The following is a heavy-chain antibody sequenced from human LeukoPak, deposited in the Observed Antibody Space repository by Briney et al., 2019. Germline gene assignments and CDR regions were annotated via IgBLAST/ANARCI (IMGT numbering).Heavy chain of an antibody. J-gene: IGHJ4*02. Sequence: AGGSLRLSCAASGFTVITNDMTWVRLAPGKGLEWVSVLYSDGNTKYADSVQGRFTISRDNSKNTLYLEMNSLSPDDTAVYYCARGVEPLAANTLAYWGQGTLVTVSS. CDR3: ARGVEPLAANTLAY. D-gene: IGHD1-14*01. V-gene: IGHV3-53*01. CDR1: GFTVITND. CDR2: LYSDGNT.